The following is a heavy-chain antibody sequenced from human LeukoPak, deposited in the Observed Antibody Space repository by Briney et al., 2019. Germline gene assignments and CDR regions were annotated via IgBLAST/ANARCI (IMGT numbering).Heavy chain of an antibody. V-gene: IGHV3-48*03. CDR2: ISSSGSTI. CDR1: TFTFSNYE. D-gene: IGHD3-22*01. CDR3: AKVKYYYDSSGQGPFDY. Sequence: GGSLRLSCAASTFTFSNYEMNWVRQAPGKGLEWVSYISSSGSTIYYADSVKGRFTIPRDNSKNTLYLQMNSLRAEDTAVYYCAKVKYYYDSSGQGPFDYWGQGTLVTVSS. J-gene: IGHJ4*02.